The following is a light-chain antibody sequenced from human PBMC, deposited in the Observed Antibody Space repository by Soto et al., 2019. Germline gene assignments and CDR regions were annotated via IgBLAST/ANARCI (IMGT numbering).Light chain of an antibody. Sequence: EIVLTQSPGTLSLSPGERATLSCRASQSVSSSYLAWYQQKPGQAPRPLIYAASRRATGIPDRFSGSGSGTDFTLTITGLEPEDFAVCYCQQYGSSPRTFGQGTKVDIK. CDR3: QQYGSSPRT. CDR1: QSVSSSY. J-gene: IGKJ1*01. V-gene: IGKV3-20*01. CDR2: AAS.